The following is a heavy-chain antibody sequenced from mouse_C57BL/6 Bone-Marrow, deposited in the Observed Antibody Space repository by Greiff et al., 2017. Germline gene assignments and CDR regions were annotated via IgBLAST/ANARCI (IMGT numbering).Heavy chain of an antibody. J-gene: IGHJ2*01. CDR1: GFTFTDYY. CDR3: ARYKGSSLDY. Sequence: EVMLVESGGGLVQPGGSLSLSCAASGFTFTDYYMSWVRQPPGKALEWLGFIRNKANGYTTEYSASVKGRFTISRDNSQSILYLQMNALRAEDSATYNCARYKGSSLDYWGQGTTLTVSS. CDR2: IRNKANGYTT. D-gene: IGHD1-1*01. V-gene: IGHV7-3*01.